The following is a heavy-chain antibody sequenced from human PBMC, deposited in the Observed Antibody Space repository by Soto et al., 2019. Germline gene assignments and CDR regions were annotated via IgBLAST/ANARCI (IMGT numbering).Heavy chain of an antibody. D-gene: IGHD6-19*01. CDR1: GFTFSSYS. CDR2: ISSSSSTI. J-gene: IGHJ4*02. CDR3: ARDPKGRGSSGWYPSYFDY. Sequence: EVQLVESGGGLVQPGGSLRLSCAASGFTFSSYSMNWVRQAPGKGLEWVSYISSSSSTIYYADSVKGRFTISRDNAKKTLYLQKSSLRDEDTAVYYCARDPKGRGSSGWYPSYFDYWGQGTLVTVSS. V-gene: IGHV3-48*02.